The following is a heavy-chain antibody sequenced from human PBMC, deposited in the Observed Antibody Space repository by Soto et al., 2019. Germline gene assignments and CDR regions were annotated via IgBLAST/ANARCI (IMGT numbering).Heavy chain of an antibody. V-gene: IGHV1-69*01. CDR3: ASFADRLILTGGSDY. CDR2: LIPIFGTA. J-gene: IGHJ4*02. Sequence: QVQLVQSGAEVKKPGSSVKVSCKASGGTFSSYAISWVRQAPGQGLEWMGGLIPIFGTANYAQKFQGRVIITEDEATSTAYMELSSLRYEDTAVYYCASFADRLILTGGSDYWGQGTLVTVSS. D-gene: IGHD3-9*01. CDR1: GGTFSSYA.